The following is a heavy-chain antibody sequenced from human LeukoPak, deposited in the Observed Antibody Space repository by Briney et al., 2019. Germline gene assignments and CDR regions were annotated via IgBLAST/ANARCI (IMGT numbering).Heavy chain of an antibody. D-gene: IGHD1-26*01. CDR2: IFYSGST. J-gene: IGHJ4*02. V-gene: IGHV4-38-2*02. CDR1: GYPISRGYY. CDR3: ARGASYFDC. Sequence: SETLSLTCTVSGYPISRGYYWGWIRQPPGKGLEWIGSIFYSGSTYYNPSLKSRVTMSVDTSKNQFSLTLNSVSAADTAVYYCARGASYFDCWGQGTLVTVSS.